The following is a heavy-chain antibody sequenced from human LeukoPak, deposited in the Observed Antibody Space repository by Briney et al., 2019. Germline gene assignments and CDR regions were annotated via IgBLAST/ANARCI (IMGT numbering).Heavy chain of an antibody. Sequence: GASVKVSCKTSGYTFTSYDINWVRQAPGQGLEWMGWMSPNSENTGYAQKFQGRVNMTRDSSISTVYMELISLTSEDTAVYYCAMWIRHSGGYYHYYMDVWGKGTTVTVSS. CDR2: MSPNSENT. CDR3: AMWIRHSGGYYHYYMDV. J-gene: IGHJ6*03. CDR1: GYTFTSYD. D-gene: IGHD5-12*01. V-gene: IGHV1-8*01.